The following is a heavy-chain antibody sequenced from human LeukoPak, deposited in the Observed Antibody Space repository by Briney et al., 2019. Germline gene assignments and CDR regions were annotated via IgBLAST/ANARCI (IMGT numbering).Heavy chain of an antibody. D-gene: IGHD2-2*01. CDR1: GYTFTSYG. Sequence: GASVKVSCKASGYTFTSYGISWVRQAPGQGLEWMGWISAYNGNTNYAQKLQGRVTMTTDTSTSTAYVELRSLRSDDTAVYYCASEVVVLPAATTLTDYWGQGTLVTVSS. V-gene: IGHV1-18*01. CDR2: ISAYNGNT. CDR3: ASEVVVLPAATTLTDY. J-gene: IGHJ4*02.